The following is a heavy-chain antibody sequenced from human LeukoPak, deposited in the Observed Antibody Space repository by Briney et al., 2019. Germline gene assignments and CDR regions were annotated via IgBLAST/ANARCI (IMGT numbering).Heavy chain of an antibody. V-gene: IGHV4-61*01. CDR1: GGSVSSGSYY. CDR3: ARVVVVPAMVYYYYMDV. J-gene: IGHJ6*03. Sequence: PSETLSLTCTVSGGSVSSGSYYWSWIRQPPGKGLEWIGYIYYSGSTNYNPSLKSRVTISVDTSKNQFSLKLSSVTAADTAVYYCARVVVVPAMVYYYYMDVWGKGTTVTVSS. D-gene: IGHD2-2*01. CDR2: IYYSGST.